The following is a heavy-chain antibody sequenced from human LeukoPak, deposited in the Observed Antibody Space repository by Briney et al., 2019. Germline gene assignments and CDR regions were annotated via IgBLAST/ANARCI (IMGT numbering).Heavy chain of an antibody. CDR1: GFTVSSNY. CDR3: ARGPYGSGSYRDY. CDR2: IYSGGST. D-gene: IGHD3-10*01. J-gene: IGHJ4*02. Sequence: GGSLRLSCAASGFTVSSNYMSWVRQAPGKGLEWVSVIYSGGSTYYADSVKGRSTISRDNSKNTLYLQMNSLRAEDTAVYYCARGPYGSGSYRDYWGQGTLVTVSS. V-gene: IGHV3-53*01.